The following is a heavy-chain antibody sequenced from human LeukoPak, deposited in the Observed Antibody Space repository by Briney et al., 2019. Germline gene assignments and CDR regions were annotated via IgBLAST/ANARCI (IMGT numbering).Heavy chain of an antibody. CDR2: IKPNNGGT. Sequence: ASVKVSCKASGYTFTGYYMHWVRQAPGQGLEWMGWIKPNNGGTNYAQKFQGRVTMTRDTSISTAYMELSRLRSDDTAVYYWATARGDFVVVTAAIVFDPGGQGTLVTVSA. V-gene: IGHV1-2*02. CDR1: GYTFTGYY. J-gene: IGHJ5*02. CDR3: ATARGDFVVVTAAIVFDP. D-gene: IGHD2-2*01.